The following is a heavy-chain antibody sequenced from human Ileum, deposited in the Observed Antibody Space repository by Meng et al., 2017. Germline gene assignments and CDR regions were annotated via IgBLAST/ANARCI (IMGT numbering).Heavy chain of an antibody. V-gene: IGHV3-33*01. Sequence: QVQLVEAGGGVVQPGRSLRLSCAASGFTFSSYGMHWVRQAPGKGLEWVAVIWYDGSNKYYADSVKGRFTISRDNSKNTLYLQMNSLRAEDTVVYYCARDSGGYNTWGQGTLVTVSS. CDR3: ARDSGGYNT. D-gene: IGHD5-24*01. CDR2: IWYDGSNK. J-gene: IGHJ5*02. CDR1: GFTFSSYG.